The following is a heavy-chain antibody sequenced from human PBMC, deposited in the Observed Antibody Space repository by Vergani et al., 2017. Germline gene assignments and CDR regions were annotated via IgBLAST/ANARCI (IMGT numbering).Heavy chain of an antibody. Sequence: QVQLVESGGGVVQPGRSLRLSCAASGFTFSSYAMHWVRQAPGKGLEWVAVISYDGSNKYYADPVKGRFTISRDNSKNTLYLQMNSLRAEDTAVYYCARAADTAMVTDYWGQGTLVTVSS. CDR3: ARAADTAMVTDY. V-gene: IGHV3-30-3*01. CDR2: ISYDGSNK. D-gene: IGHD5-18*01. CDR1: GFTFSSYA. J-gene: IGHJ4*02.